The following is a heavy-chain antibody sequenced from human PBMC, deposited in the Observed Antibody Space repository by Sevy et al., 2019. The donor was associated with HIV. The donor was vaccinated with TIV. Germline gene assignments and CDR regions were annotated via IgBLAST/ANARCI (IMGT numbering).Heavy chain of an antibody. CDR3: ARAPTSYSSSWYDYFQH. J-gene: IGHJ1*01. CDR1: GGTFSSYA. CDR2: IIPIFGTA. D-gene: IGHD6-13*01. Sequence: ASVKVFCKASGGTFSSYAISWVRQAPGQGLEWMGGIIPIFGTANYAQKFQGRVTITADESTSTAYMELSSLRSEDTAVYYCARAPTSYSSSWYDYFQHWGQGTLVTVSS. V-gene: IGHV1-69*13.